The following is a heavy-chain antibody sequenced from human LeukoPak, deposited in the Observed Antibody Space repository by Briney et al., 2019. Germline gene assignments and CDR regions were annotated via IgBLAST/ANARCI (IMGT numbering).Heavy chain of an antibody. J-gene: IGHJ5*02. D-gene: IGHD6-19*01. Sequence: SETLSLTCAVYGGSFSGYYWSWIRQPPGKGLEWIGEINHSGSTNYNPSLKSRVTISVDTSKNQFSLKLTSVTAADTAVYYCASTFESGGIAVAADNWFDPWGQGTLVTVSS. V-gene: IGHV4-34*01. CDR1: GGSFSGYY. CDR2: INHSGST. CDR3: ASTFESGGIAVAADNWFDP.